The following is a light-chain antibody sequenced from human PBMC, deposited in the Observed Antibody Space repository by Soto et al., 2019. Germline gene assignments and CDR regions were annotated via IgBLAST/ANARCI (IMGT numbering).Light chain of an antibody. V-gene: IGLV1-44*01. J-gene: IGLJ1*01. CDR3: AAWDDSLGAYV. Sequence: QSVLTQPPSASGTPGQRVTISCSGSNSNIGTNTVNWYQQLPGTAPRLLIYTNNQRPSGVPQRFSGSKTGTSASLAIGGLRPEDGADYYCAAWDDSLGAYVFGTGTKVTVL. CDR2: TNN. CDR1: NSNIGTNT.